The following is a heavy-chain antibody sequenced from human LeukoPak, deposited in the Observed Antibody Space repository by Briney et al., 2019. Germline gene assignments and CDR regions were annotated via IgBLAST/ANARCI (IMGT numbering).Heavy chain of an antibody. CDR1: GFTFDDYA. CDR2: ISWNSGSI. J-gene: IGHJ4*02. D-gene: IGHD3-22*01. CDR3: AKGYDSSGYAAQLFDY. V-gene: IGHV3-9*01. Sequence: GGSLRLSCAASGFTFDDYAMHWVRQAPGKGLEWVSGISWNSGSIGYADSVKGRFTISRDNAKNSLYLQMNSLRAEDTALYYCAKGYDSSGYAAQLFDYWGQGTLVTVSS.